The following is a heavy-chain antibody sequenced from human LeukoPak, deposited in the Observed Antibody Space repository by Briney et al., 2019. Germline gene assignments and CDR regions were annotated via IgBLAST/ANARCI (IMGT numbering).Heavy chain of an antibody. CDR2: IYSGGST. V-gene: IGHV3-53*01. CDR1: GFTVSSNY. Sequence: GGSLGLSCAASGFTVSSNYMSWARQAPGKGLEWVSVIYSGGSTYYADSVKGRFTISRDTSKNTLYLQMNSLRAEDTAVYYCARHSGPGSYNWFDPWGQGTLVTVSS. CDR3: ARHSGPGSYNWFDP. J-gene: IGHJ5*02. D-gene: IGHD3-10*01.